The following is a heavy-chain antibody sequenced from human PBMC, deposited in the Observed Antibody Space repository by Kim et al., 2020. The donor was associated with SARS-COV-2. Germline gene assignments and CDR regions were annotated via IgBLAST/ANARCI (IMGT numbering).Heavy chain of an antibody. V-gene: IGHV3-9*01. J-gene: IGHJ4*02. Sequence: ADSWKGRFTIARDNDKNSLYLQMNSLRAEDTALYYCAKISSGSYYEYYFDYWGQGTLVTVSS. CDR3: AKISSGSYYEYYFDY. D-gene: IGHD1-26*01.